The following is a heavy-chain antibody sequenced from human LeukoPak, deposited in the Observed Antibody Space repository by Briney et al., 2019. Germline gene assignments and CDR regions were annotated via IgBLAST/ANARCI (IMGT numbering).Heavy chain of an antibody. D-gene: IGHD4-17*01. CDR3: ARVPDYGDYSDWFDP. V-gene: IGHV3-21*05. J-gene: IGHJ5*02. CDR2: ISSSSSYT. Sequence: GGSLRLSCAASGFTFSSYSMNWVRQAPGKGLEWVSYISSSSSYTNYADSVKGRFTISRDNAKNSLYLQMNSLRAEDTAVYYCARVPDYGDYSDWFDPWGQGTLVTVSS. CDR1: GFTFSSYS.